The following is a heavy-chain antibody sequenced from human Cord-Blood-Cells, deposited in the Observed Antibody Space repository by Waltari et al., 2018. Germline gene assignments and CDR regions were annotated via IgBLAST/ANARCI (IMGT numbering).Heavy chain of an antibody. CDR3: ARRGYCSGGSCYGLYYFDY. CDR2: IYYSGST. Sequence: QLQLQESGPGLVKPSETLSLPCTVSGGSISSSCSYWGWFRQPPGKGLEWIGRIYYSGSTYYNPSLKSRVTISVDTSKNQFSLKLSSVTAADTAVYYCARRGYCSGGSCYGLYYFDYWGQGTLVTVSS. V-gene: IGHV4-39*01. J-gene: IGHJ4*02. D-gene: IGHD2-15*01. CDR1: GGSISSSCSY.